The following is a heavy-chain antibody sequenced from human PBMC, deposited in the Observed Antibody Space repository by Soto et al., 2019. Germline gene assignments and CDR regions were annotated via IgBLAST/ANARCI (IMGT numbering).Heavy chain of an antibody. Sequence: GASVKVSCKVSGYTLTELSMHWVRQAPGKGLEWMGGFDPEDGETIYAQKFQGRVTMTEDTSTDTAYMELRSLRSDDTAVYYCARDVYYYGSGSYYKLPFDYWGQGTLVTVSS. D-gene: IGHD3-10*01. J-gene: IGHJ4*02. V-gene: IGHV1-24*01. CDR1: GYTLTELS. CDR2: FDPEDGET. CDR3: ARDVYYYGSGSYYKLPFDY.